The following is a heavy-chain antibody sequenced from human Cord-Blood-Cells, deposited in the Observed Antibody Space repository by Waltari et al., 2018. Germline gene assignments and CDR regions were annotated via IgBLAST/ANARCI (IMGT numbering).Heavy chain of an antibody. J-gene: IGHJ5*02. CDR3: ARVGSYNWFDP. D-gene: IGHD1-1*01. V-gene: IGHV4-61*09. CDR2: IYTSGST. CDR1: GGSISSGSYY. Sequence: QVQLQESGPGLVKPSQTLSLTCTVSGGSISSGSYYWSWIRQPAGKGLEWIGYIYTSGSTNSNPSRKSRVTISVDPSKNQFSLKLSSVTAADTAVYYCARVGSYNWFDPWGQGTLVTVSS.